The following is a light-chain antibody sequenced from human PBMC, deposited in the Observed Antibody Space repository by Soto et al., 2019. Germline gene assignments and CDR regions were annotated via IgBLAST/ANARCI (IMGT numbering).Light chain of an antibody. V-gene: IGLV2-14*03. J-gene: IGLJ1*01. CDR3: CSYTTSNTRQIV. CDR1: SSDVGGYNY. Sequence: QSALTQPASVSGSPGQSITISCTGTSSDVGGYNYVSWYQQHPGKAPKFMIYDVSSRPSGVSNRFSGSKSGNTASLTISGQQAEDEADYYCCSYTTSNTRQIVFGTGTKVTVL. CDR2: DVS.